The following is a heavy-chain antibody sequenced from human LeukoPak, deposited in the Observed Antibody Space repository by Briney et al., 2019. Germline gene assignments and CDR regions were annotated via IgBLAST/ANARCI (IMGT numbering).Heavy chain of an antibody. CDR2: IYYSGST. V-gene: IGHV4-59*01. D-gene: IGHD6-13*01. CDR3: ARGYGYSSSWAHDY. CDR1: GGSISSYY. Sequence: TPSETLSLTCTVSGGSISSYYWSWIRQPPGKGLEWIGYIYYSGSTNYNPSLKSRVTISVDTSKNQFSLKLSSVTAADTAVYYCARGYGYSSSWAHDYWGQGTLVTVSS. J-gene: IGHJ4*02.